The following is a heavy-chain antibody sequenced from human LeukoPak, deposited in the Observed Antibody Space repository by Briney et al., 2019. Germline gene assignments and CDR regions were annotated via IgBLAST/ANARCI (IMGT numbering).Heavy chain of an antibody. CDR3: AREHVTIFGVVKDPLGY. Sequence: PGGSLRLSCVASGFTFSSYSMNWVRQAPGKGLQWVSSISSGSKYIYYGDSVKGRFTISTDNAKSSLYLQMNSLRAEDTAVYYCAREHVTIFGVVKDPLGYWGQGTLVTVSS. J-gene: IGHJ4*02. V-gene: IGHV3-21*01. CDR1: GFTFSSYS. CDR2: ISSGSKYI. D-gene: IGHD3-3*01.